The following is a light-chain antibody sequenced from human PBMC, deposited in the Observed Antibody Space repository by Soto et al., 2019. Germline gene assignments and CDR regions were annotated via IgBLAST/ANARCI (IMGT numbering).Light chain of an antibody. CDR2: KAS. CDR3: QQYNTFSPYT. J-gene: IGKJ2*01. Sequence: DIQMTQSPSTLSASVGDRVTLTCRASQSVSDWLAWYQQKPGKAPKVLIYKASNLESGVPSRFSGSGSGTEFTLTISSLQPDASATYYCQQYNTFSPYTFGQGTKLEIK. CDR1: QSVSDW. V-gene: IGKV1-5*03.